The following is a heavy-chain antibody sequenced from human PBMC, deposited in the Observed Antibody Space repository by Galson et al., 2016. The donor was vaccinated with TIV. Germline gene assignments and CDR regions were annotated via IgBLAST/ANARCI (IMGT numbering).Heavy chain of an antibody. D-gene: IGHD3-22*01. V-gene: IGHV3-23*01. CDR1: GFTFSIFA. CDR2: ISGGGGST. J-gene: IGHJ6*02. CDR3: TKVPSSGFSYYYGLDV. Sequence: SLRLSCAASGFTFSIFAMTWVRQAPGMGLEWVSAISGGGGSTYYADSVKGRFTISRDNSKNTLFLQMSSLRAEDTAVYYCTKVPSSGFSYYYGLDVWGQGTTVTVS.